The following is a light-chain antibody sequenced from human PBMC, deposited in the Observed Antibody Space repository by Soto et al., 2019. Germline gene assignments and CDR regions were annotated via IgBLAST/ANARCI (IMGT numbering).Light chain of an antibody. V-gene: IGKV1-39*01. CDR1: QSISSY. CDR3: QQSYSTPPIT. J-gene: IGKJ5*01. Sequence: DIQMTQSPSSLSASVLDIVTITCRASQSISSYLNWYQQKPGKAPKLLIYAASSLQSGVPSRFSGSGSGTDFTLTISSLQPEDFATYYCQQSYSTPPITFGQGTRLEIK. CDR2: AAS.